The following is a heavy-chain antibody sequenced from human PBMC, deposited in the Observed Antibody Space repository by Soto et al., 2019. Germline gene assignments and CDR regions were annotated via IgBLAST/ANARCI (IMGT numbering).Heavy chain of an antibody. D-gene: IGHD2-8*02. J-gene: IGHJ5*02. CDR2: IVPIYRTA. Sequence: SVKVSCKASGGTFSSYRINWVRQAPGQGLEWVGGIVPIYRTADYAQKFQGRVTITADESARTSYMELRSLRASDTAIYYCARGFTGSAGRFDPWGQGTVVTVSS. CDR1: GGTFSSYR. V-gene: IGHV1-69*13. CDR3: ARGFTGSAGRFDP.